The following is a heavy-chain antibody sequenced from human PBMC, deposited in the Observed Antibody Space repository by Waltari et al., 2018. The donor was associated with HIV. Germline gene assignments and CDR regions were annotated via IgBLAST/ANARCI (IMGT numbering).Heavy chain of an antibody. CDR1: GFTFSGYR. Sequence: EVQLVESGGGLVKPGGSLRLSCAASGFTFSGYRVNWVRPAPGKGLEWVSSISSSSSYISYADSVKGRFTISRDNAKNSLYLQMNSLRAEDTAVYYCARDLRLRSPTYGMDVWGQGTTVTVSS. D-gene: IGHD3-16*01. V-gene: IGHV3-21*01. CDR3: ARDLRLRSPTYGMDV. CDR2: ISSSSSYI. J-gene: IGHJ6*02.